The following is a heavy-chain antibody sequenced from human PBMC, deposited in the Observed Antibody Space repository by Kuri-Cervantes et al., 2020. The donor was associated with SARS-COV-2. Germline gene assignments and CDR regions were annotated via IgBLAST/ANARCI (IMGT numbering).Heavy chain of an antibody. J-gene: IGHJ6*02. Sequence: GSLRLSCTVSGASVSSASHYWSWIRQPPGKGLEWIGYIDYSGSTNYNPSLKCRVMISVDTSKNHFSLRLSSVTAADTAVYYCARGYCSSTSCLPVDYYGMDVWGQGTTVTVSS. V-gene: IGHV4-61*03. D-gene: IGHD2-2*01. CDR3: ARGYCSSTSCLPVDYYGMDV. CDR2: IDYSGST. CDR1: GASVSSASHY.